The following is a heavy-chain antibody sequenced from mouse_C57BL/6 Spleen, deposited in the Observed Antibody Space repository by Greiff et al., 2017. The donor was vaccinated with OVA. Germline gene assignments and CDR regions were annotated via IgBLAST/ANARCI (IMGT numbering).Heavy chain of an antibody. V-gene: IGHV14-2*01. CDR2: IVPEDGDT. CDR1: GFNINDYY. D-gene: IGHD1-1*01. CDR3: ARGYYYGSSDYYAMDY. J-gene: IGHJ4*01. Sequence: EVQLQESGAELVKPGASVKLSCTASGFNINDYYMHWVKQRTEQGLEWIGRIVPEDGDTKYAPKFQGKATITADTYSNTAYMQLSSLTADDTDVYYWARGYYYGSSDYYAMDYWGQGTTVTVSS.